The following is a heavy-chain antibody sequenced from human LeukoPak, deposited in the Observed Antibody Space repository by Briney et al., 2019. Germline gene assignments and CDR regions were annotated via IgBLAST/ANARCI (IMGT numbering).Heavy chain of an antibody. V-gene: IGHV5-51*01. Sequence: GESLKISCKGSGYTFTNYWIGWVRQMLGKGLEWMGIIYPDDSDTRYSPSFEGQVTFSADKSTSTAYLQWSSLQASDTAMYYCARSRPFDYWGQGTLVTVSS. CDR1: GYTFTNYW. CDR3: ARSRPFDY. CDR2: IYPDDSDT. J-gene: IGHJ4*02.